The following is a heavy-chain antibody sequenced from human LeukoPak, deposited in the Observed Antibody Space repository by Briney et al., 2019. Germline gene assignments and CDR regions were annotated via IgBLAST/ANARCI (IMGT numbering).Heavy chain of an antibody. D-gene: IGHD5-18*01. CDR1: GGSISSSNW. CDR3: ASRGRQLWFGY. Sequence: PSGTLSLTCAVSGGSISSSNWWSWVRQPPGKGLEWIGEIYHSGSTNYNPSLKSRVTKSVDKSKNQFSLKLSSVTAADTAVYYCASRGRQLWFGYWGQGTLVTVSS. CDR2: IYHSGST. V-gene: IGHV4-4*02. J-gene: IGHJ4*02.